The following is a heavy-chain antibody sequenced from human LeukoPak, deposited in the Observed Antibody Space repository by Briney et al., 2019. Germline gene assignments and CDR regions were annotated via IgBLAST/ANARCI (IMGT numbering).Heavy chain of an antibody. V-gene: IGHV4-59*07. CDR3: ARGTTRYTTTYYFDY. CDR1: GTSISNYY. D-gene: IGHD2-2*02. CDR2: NYYSGDT. J-gene: IGHJ4*02. Sequence: SDTLSLTCTVSGTSISNYYWRWIRQPPGKGLEWIGYNYYSGDTNYNPSLKSRVTMSVDTSKNQFSLKLSSLSAADTAVSYCARGTTRYTTTYYFDYWGQGTLVTVSS.